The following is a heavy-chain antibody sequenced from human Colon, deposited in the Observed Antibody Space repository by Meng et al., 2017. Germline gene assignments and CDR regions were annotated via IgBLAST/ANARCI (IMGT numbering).Heavy chain of an antibody. Sequence: GQLQGSGPGLVKPAGTLSLTCWVSGGSLISSNWWTWVRQAPGKGLEWIGEIYRSGSTNYNPSLKSRVTISIDTSKNEFSLKLTSVTAADTALYYCARRVQYSSGYYYFDFWGQGTLVTVSS. V-gene: IGHV4-4*02. J-gene: IGHJ4*02. CDR2: IYRSGST. D-gene: IGHD3-22*01. CDR1: GGSLISSNW. CDR3: ARRVQYSSGYYYFDF.